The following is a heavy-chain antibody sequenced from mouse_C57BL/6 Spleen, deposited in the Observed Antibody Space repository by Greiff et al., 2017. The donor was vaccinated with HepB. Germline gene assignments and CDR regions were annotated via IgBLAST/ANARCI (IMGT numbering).Heavy chain of an antibody. CDR1: GYTFTSYW. J-gene: IGHJ4*01. Sequence: VQLQQPGAELVMPGASVKLSCKASGYTFTSYWMHWVKQRPGQGLEWIGEIDPSDSYTNYNQKFKGKSTLTVDKSSSTAYMQLSSLTSEDSAVYYCARRDSSGYLYYAMDCWGQGTSVTVSS. D-gene: IGHD3-2*02. CDR3: ARRDSSGYLYYAMDC. V-gene: IGHV1-69*01. CDR2: IDPSDSYT.